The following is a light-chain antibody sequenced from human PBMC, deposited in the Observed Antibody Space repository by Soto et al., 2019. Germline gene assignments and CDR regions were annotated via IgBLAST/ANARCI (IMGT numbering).Light chain of an antibody. CDR1: RSNIGSHY. Sequence: QSVVTQPPSASGAPGQWVTISCSGSRSNIGSHYISWYQHLPGTAPKLLIYKDSQRPSGVPDRFSGSKSGTSAFLAIGGLRSEGEGSYYCATWDDSLGRRVLFGGGTKLTVL. V-gene: IGLV1-47*01. CDR2: KDS. J-gene: IGLJ3*02. CDR3: ATWDDSLGRRVL.